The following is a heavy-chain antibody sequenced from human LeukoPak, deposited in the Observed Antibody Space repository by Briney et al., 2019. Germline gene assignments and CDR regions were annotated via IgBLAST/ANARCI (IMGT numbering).Heavy chain of an antibody. CDR1: GFTFSSNA. CDR2: TSYDGSNK. V-gene: IGHV3-30-3*01. Sequence: QPGRSLRLSCAASGFTFSSNAMHWVRQAPGKGLEWVAVTSYDGSNKYYADSVKGRFTISRDNSKNTLYLQMNSLRVEDTAVYYCARDSGYDFSVPEPIDYWGQGTLVTVSS. D-gene: IGHD5-12*01. CDR3: ARDSGYDFSVPEPIDY. J-gene: IGHJ4*02.